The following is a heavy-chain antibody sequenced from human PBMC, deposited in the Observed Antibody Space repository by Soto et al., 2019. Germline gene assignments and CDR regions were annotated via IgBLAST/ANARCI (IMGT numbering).Heavy chain of an antibody. D-gene: IGHD6-19*01. CDR2: ISYDGSNT. CDR3: AKDLAVAGTGGNAFDT. J-gene: IGHJ3*02. CDR1: AFTFSNYG. Sequence: QVQLVESGGGVVQPGRSLRLSCAASAFTFSNYGMHWVRQAPGKGLEWVAVISYDGSNTYCADSVKGRFTFSRDNYKSTLYLQMNSLRAEDTAVYYCAKDLAVAGTGGNAFDTWGQGTMFTVSS. V-gene: IGHV3-30*18.